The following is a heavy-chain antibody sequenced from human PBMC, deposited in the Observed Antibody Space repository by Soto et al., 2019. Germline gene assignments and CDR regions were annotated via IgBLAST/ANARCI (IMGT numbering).Heavy chain of an antibody. Sequence: ASVKVSCKASGYTFTSYDINWVRQATGQGLEWMGWMNPNSGNTGYAQKFQGRATKTRNTSISTAYMELSSLRSEDTAVYYCARSGVVVTAAMAPYYYYYYMDVWGKGTTVTVSS. V-gene: IGHV1-8*01. J-gene: IGHJ6*03. CDR1: GYTFTSYD. D-gene: IGHD2-2*01. CDR3: ARSGVVVTAAMAPYYYYYYMDV. CDR2: MNPNSGNT.